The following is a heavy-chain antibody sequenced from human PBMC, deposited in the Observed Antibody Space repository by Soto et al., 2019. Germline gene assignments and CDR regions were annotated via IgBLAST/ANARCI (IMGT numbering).Heavy chain of an antibody. CDR1: EFTFSSYS. CDR3: AKDRGTQSGPVPLFYYNYYGMDV. CDR2: ISSSSSTI. V-gene: IGHV3-48*01. D-gene: IGHD5-12*01. Sequence: GGSLTLSCAASEFTFSSYSMNWVRQAPGKGQERVSYISSSSSTIYYADAVKGRFTITRDNSKNTLYLQMNRLRAEDTAVYYCAKDRGTQSGPVPLFYYNYYGMDVWGQGTTVTVSS. J-gene: IGHJ6*02.